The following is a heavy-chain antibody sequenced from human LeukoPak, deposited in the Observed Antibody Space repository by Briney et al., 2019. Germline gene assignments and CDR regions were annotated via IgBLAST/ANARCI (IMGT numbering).Heavy chain of an antibody. D-gene: IGHD5-24*01. CDR1: GGSISSYY. J-gene: IGHJ4*02. CDR3: ARHSRDGYLDY. CDR2: IYYSGST. Sequence: SETLSLTCTVSGGSISSYYWSWIRQPPGKGLGWIGYIYYSGSTNYNPSLKSRVTISVDTSKNQFSLKLSSVTAADTAVYYCARHSRDGYLDYWGQGTLVTVSS. V-gene: IGHV4-59*08.